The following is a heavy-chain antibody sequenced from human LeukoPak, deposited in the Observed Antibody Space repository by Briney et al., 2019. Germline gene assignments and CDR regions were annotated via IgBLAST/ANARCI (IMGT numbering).Heavy chain of an antibody. J-gene: IGHJ4*02. CDR2: IIPIFGTA. CDR3: ARVLGTMVRGVIMGDY. CDR1: GGTFSSYA. D-gene: IGHD3-10*01. V-gene: IGHV1-69*05. Sequence: ASVKVSCKASGGTFSSYAISWVRQAPGQGLEWMGGIIPIFGTANYAQKFQGRVTITTDESTSTAYMELSSLRSEDTAVYYCARVLGTMVRGVIMGDYWGQGTLVTVSS.